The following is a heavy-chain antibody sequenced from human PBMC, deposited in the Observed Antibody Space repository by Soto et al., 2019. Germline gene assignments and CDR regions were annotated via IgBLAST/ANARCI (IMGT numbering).Heavy chain of an antibody. Sequence: ASVKVSCKASGYTFTTYAMHWLRQAPGQRLEWMGWINTGNGNTKYSQNFQGRVTITRDTSASTAHMELSSLRSEDTAVYYCARVGTYCSGDSCYKFDYWGQGTLVTVSS. CDR2: INTGNGNT. D-gene: IGHD2-15*01. J-gene: IGHJ4*02. CDR3: ARVGTYCSGDSCYKFDY. V-gene: IGHV1-3*04. CDR1: GYTFTTYA.